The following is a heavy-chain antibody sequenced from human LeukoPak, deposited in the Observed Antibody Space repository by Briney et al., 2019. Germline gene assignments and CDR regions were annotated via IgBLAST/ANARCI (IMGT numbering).Heavy chain of an antibody. D-gene: IGHD3-22*01. CDR3: ARLDTYYYDSSGYSPD. CDR1: GGTFSSYT. V-gene: IGHV1-69*02. J-gene: IGHJ4*02. CDR2: IIPILGIA. Sequence: SVKVSCKASGGTFSSYTISWVRQAPGQGLEWMGRIIPILGIANYAQKFQGRVTITADKSTSTAYMELSSLRSEDTTVYYCARLDTYYYDSSGYSPDWGQGTLVTVSS.